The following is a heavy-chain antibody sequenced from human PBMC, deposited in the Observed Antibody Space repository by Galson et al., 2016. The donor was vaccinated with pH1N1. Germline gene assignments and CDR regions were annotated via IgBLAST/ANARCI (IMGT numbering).Heavy chain of an antibody. CDR2: ISSNSYGGTT. V-gene: IGHV3-49*04. Sequence: SLRLSCAASGFTFGDYSLNWVRQAPGKGLEWVGFISSNSYGGTTGYAASVKDRFTISRDDSKSLAYLQMNSLKIEDTAVYYCSGSNWPLDYWGQGTLVTVSS. D-gene: IGHD1-1*01. J-gene: IGHJ4*02. CDR1: GFTFGDYS. CDR3: SGSNWPLDY.